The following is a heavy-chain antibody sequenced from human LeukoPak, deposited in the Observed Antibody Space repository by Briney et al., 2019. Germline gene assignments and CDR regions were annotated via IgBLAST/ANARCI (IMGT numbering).Heavy chain of an antibody. D-gene: IGHD5-24*01. J-gene: IGHJ3*02. CDR2: IRSKANSYAT. Sequence: GGSLRLSCAASGFTFSGSAMHWVRQASGKGLEWVGRIRSKANSYATAYAASVKGRFTISRDDSKNTAYLQMNSLKTEDTAVYYCARVGWLQLYGAFDIWGQGTMVTVSS. CDR1: GFTFSGSA. V-gene: IGHV3-73*01. CDR3: ARVGWLQLYGAFDI.